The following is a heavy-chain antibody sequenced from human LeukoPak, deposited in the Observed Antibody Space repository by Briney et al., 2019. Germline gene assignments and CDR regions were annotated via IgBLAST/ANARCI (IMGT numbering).Heavy chain of an antibody. Sequence: GGSLRLSCAPSGVTFSSYWMHWVRQGPGKGLMWVSRIKTDGSSTSYADSVKGRFTISRDNAKNTLYLQMNSVRVQDTAVYYCARDCMYSISCAGCWGQGTLVTVSS. CDR1: GVTFSSYW. D-gene: IGHD6-13*01. CDR3: ARDCMYSISCAGC. J-gene: IGHJ4*02. CDR2: IKTDGSST. V-gene: IGHV3-74*01.